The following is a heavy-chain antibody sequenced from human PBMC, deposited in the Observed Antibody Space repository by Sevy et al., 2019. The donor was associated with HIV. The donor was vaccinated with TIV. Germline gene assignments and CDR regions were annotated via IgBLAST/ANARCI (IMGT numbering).Heavy chain of an antibody. V-gene: IGHV1-18*01. J-gene: IGHJ4*02. D-gene: IGHD3-22*01. Sequence: ASVKVSYKASGYTFTSYGISWVRQAPGQGLEWMGWISAYNGNTNYAQKLQGRVTMTTDTSTSTAYMELRSLRSDDTAVYYCARGGRRGDYYDTFDYWGQGTLVTVSS. CDR1: GYTFTSYG. CDR3: ARGGRRGDYYDTFDY. CDR2: ISAYNGNT.